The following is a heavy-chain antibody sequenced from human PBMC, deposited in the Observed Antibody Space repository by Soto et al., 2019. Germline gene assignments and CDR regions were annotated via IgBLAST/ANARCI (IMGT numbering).Heavy chain of an antibody. CDR1: AGTISSNA. Sequence: PVKVSFKACAGTISSNAIRWVGPAPGQGLGWMGGIIPIFGTANYAQKFQGRVTITADESTSTAYMELSSLRSEDTAVYYCASPGFTMVRGADYYYYYGMDVWGQGTTVTVSS. CDR2: IIPIFGTA. CDR3: ASPGFTMVRGADYYYYYGMDV. J-gene: IGHJ6*02. V-gene: IGHV1-69*13. D-gene: IGHD3-10*01.